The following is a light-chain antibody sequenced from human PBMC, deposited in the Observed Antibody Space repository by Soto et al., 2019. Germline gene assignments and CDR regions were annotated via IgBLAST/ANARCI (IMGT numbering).Light chain of an antibody. CDR3: AASDDSLSGVV. CDR2: RNN. J-gene: IGLJ2*01. Sequence: QPVLTQPPSASGTPGQRVNISCSGSSSNIGSNYVYWYQQLPGTAPKLLIYRNNQRPSGVPDRFSGSKSGTSASLAISGLRSEDEADYYCAASDDSLSGVVFGGGTKVTVL. CDR1: SSNIGSNY. V-gene: IGLV1-47*01.